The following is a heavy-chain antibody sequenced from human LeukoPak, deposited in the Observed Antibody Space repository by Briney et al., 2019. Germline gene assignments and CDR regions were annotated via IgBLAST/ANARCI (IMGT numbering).Heavy chain of an antibody. CDR3: AREGSSSGWWRAFDI. Sequence: ASVKVSCKASGYTFTSYDINWVRQAPGQGLEWMGGIIPIFGTANYAQKFQGRVTITADDSTSTAYMELSSLRSEDTAVYFCAREGSSSGWWRAFDIWGQGTMVTVSS. V-gene: IGHV1-69*13. CDR1: GYTFTSYD. D-gene: IGHD6-19*01. CDR2: IIPIFGTA. J-gene: IGHJ3*02.